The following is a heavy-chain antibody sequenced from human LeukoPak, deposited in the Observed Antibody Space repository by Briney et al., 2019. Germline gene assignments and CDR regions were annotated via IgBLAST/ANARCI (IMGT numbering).Heavy chain of an antibody. D-gene: IGHD3-22*01. J-gene: IGHJ4*02. V-gene: IGHV3-30*02. CDR3: AKDLWDSSGFGDY. Sequence: SGRSLRLSCAASGFAINNYAMHWVRQAPGKGLEWVAFIRYDGSNKYYADSVKGRFTISRDNSKNTLYLQMNSLRAEDTAVYYCAKDLWDSSGFGDYWGQGTLVTVSS. CDR2: IRYDGSNK. CDR1: GFAINNYA.